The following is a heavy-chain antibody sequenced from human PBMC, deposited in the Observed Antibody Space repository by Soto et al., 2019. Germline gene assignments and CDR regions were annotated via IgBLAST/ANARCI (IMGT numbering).Heavy chain of an antibody. D-gene: IGHD1-20*01. CDR1: GGTFSSYG. CDR3: SRGVGCHTIRGWFDP. CDR2: IIPILGAT. Sequence: QLQLEQSGAEVKQPGSSVKVSCRASGGTFSSYGITWLRQAPGQGLDWMGGIIPILGATTYATNFQGRVKVSAGKGTRTAYMELTSLSSEDTAVYYCSRGVGCHTIRGWFDPWGQGTLVTVSS. J-gene: IGHJ5*02. V-gene: IGHV1-69*06.